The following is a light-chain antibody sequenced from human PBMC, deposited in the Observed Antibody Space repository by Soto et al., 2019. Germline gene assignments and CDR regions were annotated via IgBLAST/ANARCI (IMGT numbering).Light chain of an antibody. CDR1: QSISNT. J-gene: IGKJ5*01. CDR3: QQYNKWPPIT. V-gene: IGKV3-15*01. Sequence: EIVMTQSPPTLSVSPGETATLSCRHSQSISNTLAWYQQRPGQAPRLRIYGTSTRATGIPARLSGRGSGTEFTLTISSLQSEDFAIYYCQQYNKWPPITFGQGTRLEI. CDR2: GTS.